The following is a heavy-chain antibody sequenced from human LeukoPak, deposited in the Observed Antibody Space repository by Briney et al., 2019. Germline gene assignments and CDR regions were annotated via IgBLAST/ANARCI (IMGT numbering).Heavy chain of an antibody. J-gene: IGHJ4*02. Sequence: GGSLRLSCASSGLTFSNYAMRWVRQGPGQGLEWVSAISASGGSTYHADSVKGRVTISRDNSKNTLYLQMNSMRAEDTAVYYCAKDSQYSNTWFPLDSWGQGTLVTVSS. CDR1: GLTFSNYA. V-gene: IGHV3-23*01. D-gene: IGHD6-13*01. CDR3: AKDSQYSNTWFPLDS. CDR2: ISASGGST.